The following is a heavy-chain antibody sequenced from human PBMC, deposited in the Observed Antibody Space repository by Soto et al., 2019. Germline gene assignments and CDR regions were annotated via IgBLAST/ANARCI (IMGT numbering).Heavy chain of an antibody. CDR1: GSTLSSPA. CDR2: ISGSGSST. Sequence: EVQLLESGGGLVQPGGSLRLSCAASGSTLSSPARTWSGRAPGGGWEWVSGISGSGSSTDYADSVRGRFTISRDNSKNTLYLQMSSLGAADTAVYYCAKGAGGSGPIRLDYWGQGTLVSVSS. D-gene: IGHD3-10*01. CDR3: AKGAGGSGPIRLDY. V-gene: IGHV3-23*01. J-gene: IGHJ4*02.